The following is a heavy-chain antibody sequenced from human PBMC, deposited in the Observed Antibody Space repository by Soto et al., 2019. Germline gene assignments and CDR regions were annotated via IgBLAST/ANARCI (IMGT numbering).Heavy chain of an antibody. Sequence: ASVKVSCKASGYTFTRLDVNWVRQASGQGLEWMGWMNPKSDTGFAQKFQGRVTLTRDTSTSTVYMELTSLTFEDTAVYYCARYQEAEGFISWGQGTPVTVSS. CDR3: ARYQEAEGFIS. J-gene: IGHJ5*02. CDR1: GYTFTRLD. CDR2: MNPKSDT. V-gene: IGHV1-8*01.